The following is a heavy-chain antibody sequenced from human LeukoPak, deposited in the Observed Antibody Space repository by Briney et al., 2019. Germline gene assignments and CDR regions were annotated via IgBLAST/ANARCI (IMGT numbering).Heavy chain of an antibody. CDR1: GGPISPYY. Sequence: SETLSLTCSGSGGPISPYYWSWIRQPPGKGLEWIGYIYYSGTTNYNPSLQSRVTISVATSKNQFSLKLSSVTAADTALYYCARDRASAGGFDYWGQGTLVTVSS. J-gene: IGHJ4*02. D-gene: IGHD2-15*01. CDR2: IYYSGTT. V-gene: IGHV4-59*01. CDR3: ARDRASAGGFDY.